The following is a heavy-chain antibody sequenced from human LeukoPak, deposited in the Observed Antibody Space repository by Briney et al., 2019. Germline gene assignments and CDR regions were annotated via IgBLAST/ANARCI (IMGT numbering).Heavy chain of an antibody. V-gene: IGHV3-23*01. CDR1: GFTFSSYA. D-gene: IGHD3-22*01. Sequence: PGGSLRLSCAASGFTFSSYAMSWVRQAPGKGLEWVSAISGSGGSTYYADSVKGRFTISRDNSKNTLYLQMNSLRAEDTAVYYCAKVLGYYDNSDTSWGVDYWGQGTLVTVSS. CDR3: AKVLGYYDNSDTSWGVDY. CDR2: ISGSGGST. J-gene: IGHJ4*02.